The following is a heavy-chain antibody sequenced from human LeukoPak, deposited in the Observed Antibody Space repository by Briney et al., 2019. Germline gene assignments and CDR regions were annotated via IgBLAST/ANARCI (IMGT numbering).Heavy chain of an antibody. CDR3: ARGELERRFGAFDY. Sequence: SETLSLTCTVSGGSISSSSYYWGWIRQPPGKGLEWIGEIYHSGSTNYNPSLKSRVTISVDKSKNQFSLKLSSVTAADTAVYYCARGELERRFGAFDYWGQGTLVTVSS. CDR1: GGSISSSSYY. D-gene: IGHD1-1*01. V-gene: IGHV4-39*07. CDR2: IYHSGST. J-gene: IGHJ4*02.